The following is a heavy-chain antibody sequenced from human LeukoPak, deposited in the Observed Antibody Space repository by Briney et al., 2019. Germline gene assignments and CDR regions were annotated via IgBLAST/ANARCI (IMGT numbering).Heavy chain of an antibody. CDR2: IRSSSSTI. Sequence: GGSLRLSCAASGFTFSSYSMNWVRQAPGKGLEWVSYIRSSSSTIYYADSVKGRFTISRDNAKNSLYLQMNSLRAEDTAVYYCAREQLVADYWGQGTLVTVSS. D-gene: IGHD6-6*01. J-gene: IGHJ4*02. CDR1: GFTFSSYS. V-gene: IGHV3-48*01. CDR3: AREQLVADY.